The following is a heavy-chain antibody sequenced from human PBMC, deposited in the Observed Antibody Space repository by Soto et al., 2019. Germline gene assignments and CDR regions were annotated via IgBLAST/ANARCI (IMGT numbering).Heavy chain of an antibody. Sequence: QVQLVQSGAEVKKPGASVKVSCKASGYTFTNYGISWVRQAPGQGLEWMGWISGYKGKTNYAQKVQGRVTVTTDTSTSTAYMELRSLRSDDTAVYYCARDPDGDQDFDHWGQGTLVTVSS. J-gene: IGHJ4*02. CDR1: GYTFTNYG. V-gene: IGHV1-18*01. CDR3: ARDPDGDQDFDH. D-gene: IGHD4-17*01. CDR2: ISGYKGKT.